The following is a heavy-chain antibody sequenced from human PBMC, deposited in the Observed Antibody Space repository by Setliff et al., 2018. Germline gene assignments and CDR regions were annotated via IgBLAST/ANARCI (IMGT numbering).Heavy chain of an antibody. CDR1: GFTFDVSG. J-gene: IGHJ4*02. CDR2: INWSGGSR. Sequence: GGSLRLSCGTFGFTFDVSGMSWVRQAPGKGLEWVSSINWSGGSRAYADSVKGRFTISRDNAKNSMYLEMNSLRAEDTAFYYCARDDYYGSGRYFNYFDYWGQGTLVTVSS. V-gene: IGHV3-20*04. CDR3: ARDDYYGSGRYFNYFDY. D-gene: IGHD3-10*01.